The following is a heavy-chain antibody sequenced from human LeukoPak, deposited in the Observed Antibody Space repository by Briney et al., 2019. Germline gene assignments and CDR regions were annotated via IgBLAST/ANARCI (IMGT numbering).Heavy chain of an antibody. D-gene: IGHD3-10*01. Sequence: GGSLRLSCAASGFTFSSYSMNWVSQAPGKGLEWVSSISSSSSYIYYADSVKGRFTISRDNAKNSLYLQMNSLRAEDTAVYYCASPGWFGELSFDYWGQGTLVTVSS. CDR3: ASPGWFGELSFDY. CDR1: GFTFSSYS. CDR2: ISSSSSYI. V-gene: IGHV3-21*01. J-gene: IGHJ4*02.